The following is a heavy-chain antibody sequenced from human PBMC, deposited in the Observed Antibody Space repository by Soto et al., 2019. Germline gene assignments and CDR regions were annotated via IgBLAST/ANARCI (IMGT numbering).Heavy chain of an antibody. Sequence: QVQLVQSGAEVKKPGSSVKVSCKASGGTFSSYAISWVRQAPGQGLEWMGGIIPIFGTANYAQKFQGRVTLTADESTSTAYMELSSLRSEDTAVYYCARGVGDSSGYYYASFYYGMDVWGQGTTVTVSS. CDR1: GGTFSSYA. V-gene: IGHV1-69*01. D-gene: IGHD3-22*01. CDR3: ARGVGDSSGYYYASFYYGMDV. J-gene: IGHJ6*02. CDR2: IIPIFGTA.